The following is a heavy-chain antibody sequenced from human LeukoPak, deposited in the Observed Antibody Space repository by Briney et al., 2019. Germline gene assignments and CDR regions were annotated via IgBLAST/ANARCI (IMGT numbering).Heavy chain of an antibody. V-gene: IGHV4-34*01. J-gene: IGHJ5*02. CDR3: AKDPEKGLAVARLEH. CDR2: INHSGST. CDR1: GGSFSNYY. D-gene: IGHD6-19*01. Sequence: SETLSLTCAVYGGSFSNYYWSWIRQPPGKGLEWIGEINHSGSTNYNPSLKSRVTISVDTSKNQFSLKLTSVTAADTAVYYCAKDPEKGLAVARLEHWGQGTLVTVSS.